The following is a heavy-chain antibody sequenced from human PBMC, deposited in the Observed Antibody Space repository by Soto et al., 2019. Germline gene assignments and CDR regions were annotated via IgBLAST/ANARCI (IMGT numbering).Heavy chain of an antibody. CDR1: GGTFSSYA. CDR2: IIPIFGTA. CDR3: ARGAASRGYAY. D-gene: IGHD1-26*01. Sequence: SVKVSSKASGGTFSSYASSWVRQAPGQGLEWMGGIIPIFGTANYAQKFQGRVTITADESTSTAYMELSSLRSEDTAVYYCARGAASRGYAYWGHGTLVTVSS. V-gene: IGHV1-69*13. J-gene: IGHJ4*01.